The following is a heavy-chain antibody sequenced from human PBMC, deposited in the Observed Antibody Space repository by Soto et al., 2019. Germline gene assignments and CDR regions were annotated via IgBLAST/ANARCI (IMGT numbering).Heavy chain of an antibody. CDR3: AKGILSATIGPYAMDV. CDR2: ISYDGNYI. CDR1: GFAFSSYA. V-gene: IGHV3-30*18. Sequence: GGSLRLSCEASGFAFSSYAMHWVRQAPGKGLEWVGVISYDGNYIYYADSVKGRFTISRDNSKNTLYVQVNSLRPEDTAVYYCAKGILSATIGPYAMDVWGQGTTVT. J-gene: IGHJ6*02. D-gene: IGHD3-16*01.